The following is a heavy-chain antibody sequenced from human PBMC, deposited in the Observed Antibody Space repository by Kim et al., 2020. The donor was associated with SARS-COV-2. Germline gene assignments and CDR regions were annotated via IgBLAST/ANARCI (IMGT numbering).Heavy chain of an antibody. CDR3: ARDEGPHYSSWLYFDY. CDR1: GFTFSSYS. D-gene: IGHD6-13*01. CDR2: ISSSSSYI. V-gene: IGHV3-21*01. Sequence: GGSLRLSCAASGFTFSSYSMNWVRQAPGKGLEWVSSISSSSSYIYYADSVKGRFTISRDNAKNSLYLQMNSLRAEDTAVYYCARDEGPHYSSWLYFDYWGQGTLVTVSS. J-gene: IGHJ4*02.